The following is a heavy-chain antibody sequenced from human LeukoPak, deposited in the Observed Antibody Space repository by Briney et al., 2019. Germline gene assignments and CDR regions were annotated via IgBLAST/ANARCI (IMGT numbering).Heavy chain of an antibody. D-gene: IGHD6-13*01. Sequence: VSVKVSCKASGYTFTSYGISWVRQAPGQGLEWMGWISAYNGNTNYAQKLQGRVTMTTDTSTSTAYMELRSLRSDDTAVYYCARGQGQQLVEDAFDIWGQGTMVTVSS. CDR1: GYTFTSYG. CDR2: ISAYNGNT. CDR3: ARGQGQQLVEDAFDI. V-gene: IGHV1-18*01. J-gene: IGHJ3*02.